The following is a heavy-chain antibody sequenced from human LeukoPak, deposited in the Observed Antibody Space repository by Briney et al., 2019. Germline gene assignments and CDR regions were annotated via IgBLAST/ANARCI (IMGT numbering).Heavy chain of an antibody. CDR2: MNPNSGNT. CDR3: TRLGIEPRDFDN. Sequence: ASVKVSCKASGYTFTSYDINWVRQATGQGLEWMGWMNPNSGNTGYAQKFQGRVTLTRNTSISTAYMELSSLRSEDAAVYYCTRLGIEPRDFDNWGQGTLVTVSS. V-gene: IGHV1-8*01. CDR1: GYTFTSYD. J-gene: IGHJ4*02. D-gene: IGHD1-14*01.